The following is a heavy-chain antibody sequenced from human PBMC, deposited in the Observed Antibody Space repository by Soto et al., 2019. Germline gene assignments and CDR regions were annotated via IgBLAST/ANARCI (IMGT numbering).Heavy chain of an antibody. Sequence: QTQLVESGGGAVQPGWSLRLSCVGSGIPFSDYGMHWVRQAPDKGLEWVAFISFDGNDQYYGDSVKGRFTISRDNSKNTLYLQMSRLTTEDTAVYYCAKDYGGGNLYGDNGYWGQGTLVTVSS. CDR3: AKDYGGGNLYGDNGY. CDR2: ISFDGNDQ. V-gene: IGHV3-30*18. CDR1: GIPFSDYG. D-gene: IGHD4-17*01. J-gene: IGHJ4*02.